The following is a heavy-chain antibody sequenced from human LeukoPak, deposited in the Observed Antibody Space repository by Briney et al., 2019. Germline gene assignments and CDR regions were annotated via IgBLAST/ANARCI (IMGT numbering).Heavy chain of an antibody. J-gene: IGHJ4*02. V-gene: IGHV3-48*03. CDR3: AIDPPGYYDSSGEPSGFDY. D-gene: IGHD3-22*01. Sequence: PGGPLRLSCAASGFTFSSYEMNWVRQAPGKGLEWVSYISSSGSTIYYADSVKGRFTISRDNSKNTLYLQMISLRAEDTAVYYCAIDPPGYYDSSGEPSGFDYWGQGTLVTVSS. CDR2: ISSSGSTI. CDR1: GFTFSSYE.